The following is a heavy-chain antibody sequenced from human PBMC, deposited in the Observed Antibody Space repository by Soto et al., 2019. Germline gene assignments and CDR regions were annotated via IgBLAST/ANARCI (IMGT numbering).Heavy chain of an antibody. CDR1: GFTFNNYA. V-gene: IGHV3-23*01. J-gene: IGHJ4*02. CDR2: ISGGGDTT. D-gene: IGHD3-10*01. CDR3: AKGRGGSGSLTPRVDS. Sequence: EVQLLESGGGLVQPGGSLRLSCAASGFTFNNYAMTWVRQAPGKGLEWVSAISGGGDTTSYADSVKGRFTVSRDGSNNMVYLQMSSLRAEDTALYYCAKGRGGSGSLTPRVDSWGQGTLVTVSS.